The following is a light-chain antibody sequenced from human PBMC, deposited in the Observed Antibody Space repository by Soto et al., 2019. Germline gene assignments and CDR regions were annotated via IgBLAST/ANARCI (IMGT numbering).Light chain of an antibody. J-gene: IGKJ1*01. CDR3: QQYKTYWT. V-gene: IGKV1-5*01. Sequence: DIQMTQSPSTLSASVGDRVTITCRASQSINSWLAWYQQKPGKAPKLLIYDASSLESGVPSRFSGSGSGTEFALTISSLQPDDFATYYCQQYKTYWTFGQGTKVDI. CDR2: DAS. CDR1: QSINSW.